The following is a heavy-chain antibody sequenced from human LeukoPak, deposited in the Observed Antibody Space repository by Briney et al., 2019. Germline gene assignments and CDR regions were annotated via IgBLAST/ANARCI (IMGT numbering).Heavy chain of an antibody. CDR3: VRGNYNFDY. CDR1: GESVSSYGAS. CDR2: TYYRSKWYN. V-gene: IGHV6-1*01. D-gene: IGHD5-24*01. Sequence: SQTLSLTCAISGESVSSYGASWNWIRQSPSRGLEWLGRTYYRSKWYNEYAESVKSRIIVNPDTSKNQFSLQLDSVPPEDTAVYYCVRGNYNFDYWGQGTLVTVSS. J-gene: IGHJ4*02.